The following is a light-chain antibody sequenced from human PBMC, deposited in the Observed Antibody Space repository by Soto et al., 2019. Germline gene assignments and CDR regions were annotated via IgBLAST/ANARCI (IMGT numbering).Light chain of an antibody. Sequence: DIQMTQSPSTLSASVGDRVTITCRASQSITSLLAWYQQKPGEAPMILIYKTSTLESGVPSRFSGSGSGTEFTLTINNLQPDDFASYYCQHYNTYSPFGGGTKVEIK. J-gene: IGKJ4*02. CDR1: QSITSL. CDR3: QHYNTYSP. CDR2: KTS. V-gene: IGKV1-5*03.